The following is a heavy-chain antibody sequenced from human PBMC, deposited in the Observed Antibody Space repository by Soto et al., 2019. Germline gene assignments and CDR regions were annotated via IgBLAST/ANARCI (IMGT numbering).Heavy chain of an antibody. Sequence: QVQLVQSAGEVKKPGASAIVSCQASGYTFRNYIIAWLRQAPGQGLEWMGWISPYNGNTNYARKCRGRVTRTTDTSTSAGYLELKNLGSDDAATYYCARYCAGNSCYSRHYYAMDVWGQGTTVSVSS. J-gene: IGHJ6*02. D-gene: IGHD2-21*01. CDR3: ARYCAGNSCYSRHYYAMDV. CDR1: GYTFRNYI. V-gene: IGHV1-18*01. CDR2: ISPYNGNT.